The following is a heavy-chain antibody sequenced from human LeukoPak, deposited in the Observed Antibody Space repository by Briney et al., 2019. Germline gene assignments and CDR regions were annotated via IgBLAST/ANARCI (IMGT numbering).Heavy chain of an antibody. D-gene: IGHD6-19*01. V-gene: IGHV3-33*01. J-gene: IGHJ5*02. CDR3: ARVSGSSGWYWFDP. Sequence: GGSLRLSCAASGFTFSSYGMHWVRQAPGKGLEWVAVIWYDGSNKYYADSVKGRFTISRDNSKNTLYLQMNSLRAEGTAVYYCARVSGSSGWYWFDPWGQGTLVTVSS. CDR2: IWYDGSNK. CDR1: GFTFSSYG.